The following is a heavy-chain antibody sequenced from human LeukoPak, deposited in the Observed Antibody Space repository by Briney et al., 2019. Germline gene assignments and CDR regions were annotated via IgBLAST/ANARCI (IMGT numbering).Heavy chain of an antibody. V-gene: IGHV3-30*02. D-gene: IGHD2-2*01. Sequence: GGSLRLSCAASGFTFSSYGMHWVRQAPGKGLEWVAFIRYDGSNKYYADSVKGRFTISRDNSKNTLYLQMNSLRAEDTAVYYCAKDWVVPAAIGFGYYMDVWGKGTTVTVSS. CDR3: AKDWVVPAAIGFGYYMDV. CDR1: GFTFSSYG. J-gene: IGHJ6*03. CDR2: IRYDGSNK.